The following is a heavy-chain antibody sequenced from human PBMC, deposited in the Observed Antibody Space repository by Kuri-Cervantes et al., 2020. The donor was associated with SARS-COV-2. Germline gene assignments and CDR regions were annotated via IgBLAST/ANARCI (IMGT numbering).Heavy chain of an antibody. CDR1: GFTFSNAW. D-gene: IGHD2-2*02. J-gene: IGHJ6*03. CDR2: IKSKTDGGTT. V-gene: IGHV3-15*01. Sequence: GGSLRLSCAASGFTFSNAWMSRVRQAPGKGLEWVGRIKSKTDGGTTDYAAPVKGRFTISRDDSKNTLYLQMNSLKTEDTAVYYCTTGCSSTSCYRGVGYYYMDVWGKGTTVTVSS. CDR3: TTGCSSTSCYRGVGYYYMDV.